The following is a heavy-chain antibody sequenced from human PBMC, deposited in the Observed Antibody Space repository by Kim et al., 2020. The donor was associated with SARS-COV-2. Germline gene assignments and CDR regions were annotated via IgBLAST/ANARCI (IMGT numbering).Heavy chain of an antibody. D-gene: IGHD3-22*01. CDR1: GSSFTSYW. Sequence: GESLKISCTGSGSSFTSYWIGWVRQMPGKGLEWMGIIYPGDSDTRYSPSFQGQVTMSADKSTSTAYLQWSSLKASDTAMYFCARCIGSGYYDSSGRRFYYFDYWGQGTLVTVSS. J-gene: IGHJ4*02. V-gene: IGHV5-51*01. CDR2: IYPGDSDT. CDR3: ARCIGSGYYDSSGRRFYYFDY.